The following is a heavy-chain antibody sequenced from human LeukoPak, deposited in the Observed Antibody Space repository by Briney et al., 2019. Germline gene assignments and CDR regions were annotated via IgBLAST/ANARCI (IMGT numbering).Heavy chain of an antibody. CDR2: INHSGST. V-gene: IGHV4-34*01. Sequence: SETLSLTCAVYGGSFSGYYWSWIRQPPGKGLEWIGEINHSGSTNYNPSLESRVTISVDTSKNQFSLKLSSVTAADTAVYYCARTAHYYDSSGYSYWGQGTLVTVSS. J-gene: IGHJ4*02. D-gene: IGHD3-22*01. CDR3: ARTAHYYDSSGYSY. CDR1: GGSFSGYY.